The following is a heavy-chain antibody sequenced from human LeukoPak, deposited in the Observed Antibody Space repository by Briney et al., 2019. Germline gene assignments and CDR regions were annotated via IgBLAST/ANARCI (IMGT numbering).Heavy chain of an antibody. CDR3: AKHSGAGVSTAFYYGMDL. Sequence: SETLSLTCTVSGGSISGSRYYWGWIRQPPGKGLEWIGTIYYSGSTYCNPSLKSRVTISVDTSKNQFSLKVRSVTAADTAVYYCAKHSGAGVSTAFYYGMDLWGQGTTVTVSS. D-gene: IGHD1-1*01. J-gene: IGHJ6*02. V-gene: IGHV4-39*01. CDR2: IYYSGST. CDR1: GGSISGSRYY.